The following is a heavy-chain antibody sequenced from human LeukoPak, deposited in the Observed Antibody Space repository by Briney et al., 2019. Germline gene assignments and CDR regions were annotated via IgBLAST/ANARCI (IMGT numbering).Heavy chain of an antibody. J-gene: IGHJ1*01. Sequence: GGSLRLSCAASEFTFSTHSMRWVRQAPGKGLEWVTLISYDGSGKLYADSVKGRFTISRDNSKNTLFLQMSSLRDEDTAIYYCARDGSYCSGGSCYTGEYFQHWGQGTLVTVSS. CDR3: ARDGSYCSGGSCYTGEYFQH. CDR1: EFTFSTHS. V-gene: IGHV3-30*04. D-gene: IGHD2-15*01. CDR2: ISYDGSGK.